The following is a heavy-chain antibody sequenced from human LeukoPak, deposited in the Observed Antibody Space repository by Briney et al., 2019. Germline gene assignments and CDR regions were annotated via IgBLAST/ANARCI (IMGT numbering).Heavy chain of an antibody. Sequence: GGSLRLSCAASGFTLSSYAMSWVRQAPGKGLEWVSAISGSGGSTYYADSVKGRFTISRDNSKNTLYLQMNSLRAEDTAVYYCATRINYDILTGRPFDAFDIWGQGTMVTVSS. CDR3: ATRINYDILTGRPFDAFDI. J-gene: IGHJ3*02. V-gene: IGHV3-23*01. CDR2: ISGSGGST. D-gene: IGHD3-9*01. CDR1: GFTLSSYA.